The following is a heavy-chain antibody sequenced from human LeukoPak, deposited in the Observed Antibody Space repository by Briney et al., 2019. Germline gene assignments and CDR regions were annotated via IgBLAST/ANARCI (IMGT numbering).Heavy chain of an antibody. J-gene: IGHJ3*02. CDR2: IDPSDSYT. CDR3: ARPVDYYGSGSPPDDAFDI. CDR1: GYSFTSYW. D-gene: IGHD3-10*01. V-gene: IGHV5-10-1*01. Sequence: GASLRISCKGSGYSFTSYWISWVRPMPWKGLEWMGRIDPSDSYTNYSPSFQGHVTISADKSISTAYLQWSSLKASDTAMYYCARPVDYYGSGSPPDDAFDIWGQGTMVTVSS.